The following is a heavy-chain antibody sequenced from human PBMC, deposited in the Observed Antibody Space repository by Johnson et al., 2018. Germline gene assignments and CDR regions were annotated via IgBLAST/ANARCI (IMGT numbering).Heavy chain of an antibody. D-gene: IGHD3-10*01. J-gene: IGHJ6*02. CDR2: ISGSGGST. Sequence: VQLVESGGGLVQPGGSLRLSCAASGFTFSSYAMSWVRQAPGKGLEWVSVISGSGGSTYYADSVKGQFTISRDNSKNTLYLQMNSLRAEDTAVYYCARSKRFEQLFLSMDVWGQGTTVTVSS. CDR3: ARSKRFEQLFLSMDV. CDR1: GFTFSSYA. V-gene: IGHV3-23*04.